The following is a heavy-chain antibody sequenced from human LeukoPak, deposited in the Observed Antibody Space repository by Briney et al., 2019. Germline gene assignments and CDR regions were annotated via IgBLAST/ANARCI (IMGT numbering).Heavy chain of an antibody. D-gene: IGHD4-23*01. CDR1: GYTFTNYD. Sequence: ASVKVSCKASGYTFTNYDLNWVRQATGQGPEWIGWMNPNSGNTGYAQKFQGRVTLTRSTSISTAYMELRSLISEDTAVYYCARDYGGNSGWFDPWGQGTLVTVSS. V-gene: IGHV1-8*01. CDR3: ARDYGGNSGWFDP. CDR2: MNPNSGNT. J-gene: IGHJ5*02.